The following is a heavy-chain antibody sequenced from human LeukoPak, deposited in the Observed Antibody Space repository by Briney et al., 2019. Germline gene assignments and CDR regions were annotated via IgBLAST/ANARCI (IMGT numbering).Heavy chain of an antibody. J-gene: IGHJ4*02. Sequence: SETLSLTCAVYGGSFSGYYWSWIRQHPGRGLEWIGYIHYSGRTYYNPSLKSRVIISIDTSKNQLSLKLSSVTAADTAVYYCASSYYYDSSGISDVDNWGQGTLVTVSS. D-gene: IGHD3-22*01. CDR1: GGSFSGYY. CDR3: ASSYYYDSSGISDVDN. CDR2: IHYSGRT. V-gene: IGHV4-31*11.